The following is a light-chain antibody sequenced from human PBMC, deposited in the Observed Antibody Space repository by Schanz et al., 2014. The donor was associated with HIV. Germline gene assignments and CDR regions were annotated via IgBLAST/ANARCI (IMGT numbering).Light chain of an antibody. CDR1: QSVSSSY. V-gene: IGKV3-20*01. Sequence: EIVLTQSPGRLSLSPGERATLSCRASQSVSSSYLAWYQQKPGQAPRLLIFDASIRATGIPDRFSGSGSGTDFTLTISRLEPEDFAVYYCQQYGSSPRTFGQGTKVEIK. CDR3: QQYGSSPRT. CDR2: DAS. J-gene: IGKJ1*01.